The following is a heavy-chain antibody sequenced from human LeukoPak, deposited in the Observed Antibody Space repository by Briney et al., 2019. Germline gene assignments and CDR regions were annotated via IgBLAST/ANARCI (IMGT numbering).Heavy chain of an antibody. Sequence: SGTLSLTCTVSGDSINSLDLWSWVRQPPGKGLEWIGEMYLSGTTHSNPSVKSRVTISVDRSKNQFFLNLSSVTAADTAVYYCARLPLYADYYYYGMDVWGQGTTVTVSS. CDR1: GDSINSLDL. D-gene: IGHD2-8*01. J-gene: IGHJ6*02. CDR2: MYLSGTT. CDR3: ARLPLYADYYYYGMDV. V-gene: IGHV4-4*02.